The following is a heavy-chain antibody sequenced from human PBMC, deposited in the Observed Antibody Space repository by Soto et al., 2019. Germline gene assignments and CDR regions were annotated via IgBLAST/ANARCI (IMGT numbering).Heavy chain of an antibody. CDR3: AGEKPHYYYGMDV. CDR1: GFTVSSNY. J-gene: IGHJ6*02. CDR2: IYSGGST. V-gene: IGHV3-66*01. Sequence: EVQLVESGGGLVQPGGSLRLSCAASGFTVSSNYMSWVRQAPGKGLEWVSVIYSGGSTYYADSVKGRFTISRDNSKNTLYLQMNSLRAEDTAVYYCAGEKPHYYYGMDVWGQGTTVTVSS.